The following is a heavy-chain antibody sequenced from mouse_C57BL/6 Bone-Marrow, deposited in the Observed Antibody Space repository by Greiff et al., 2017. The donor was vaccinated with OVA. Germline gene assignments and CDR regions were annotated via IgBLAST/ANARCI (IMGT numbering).Heavy chain of an antibody. CDR3: TRSYSNYGDFDY. Sequence: VKLMESGAELVRPGASVTLSCKASGYTFTDYEMHWVKQTPVHGLEWIGAIDPETGGTAYNQKFKGKAILTADKSSSPAYMERRSVTSEDSAVYYCTRSYSNYGDFDYWGQGTTLTVSS. V-gene: IGHV1-15*01. CDR1: GYTFTDYE. CDR2: IDPETGGT. D-gene: IGHD2-5*01. J-gene: IGHJ2*01.